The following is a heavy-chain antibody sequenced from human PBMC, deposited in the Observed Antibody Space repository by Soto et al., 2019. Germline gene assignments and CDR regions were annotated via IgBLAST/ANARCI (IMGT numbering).Heavy chain of an antibody. CDR3: TCDGDTAMAGYYCYGMDV. CDR1: GFTFSNAW. Sequence: EVQLVESGGGLVKPGGSLRLSCAASGFTFSNAWMNWVRQAPGKGLEWVGRIKSKTDGGSTDYAAPVKGRFTISRDNSKKTLYLEMRSLKTEDTAVYYCTCDGDTAMAGYYCYGMDVWGQGATVTVFS. CDR2: IKSKTDGGST. V-gene: IGHV3-15*07. J-gene: IGHJ6*02. D-gene: IGHD5-18*01.